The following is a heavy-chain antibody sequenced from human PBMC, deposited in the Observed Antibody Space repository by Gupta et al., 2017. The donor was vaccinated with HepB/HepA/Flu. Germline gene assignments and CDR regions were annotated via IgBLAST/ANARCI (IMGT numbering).Heavy chain of an antibody. CDR3: VALKAEPD. CDR1: IFSPFNIYW. D-gene: IGHD6-13*01. V-gene: IGHV3-74*03. Sequence: EVQLVESGGGLVQPGGSLRLSWAASIFSPFNIYWIHWVRLAPGKGLEWVSRITTDGSSTTYADFVEGRFIISRDNAKNTVYLQMNSLRVEDTAVYYCVALKAEPDWGQGTLVTVSS. J-gene: IGHJ4*02. CDR2: ITTDGSST.